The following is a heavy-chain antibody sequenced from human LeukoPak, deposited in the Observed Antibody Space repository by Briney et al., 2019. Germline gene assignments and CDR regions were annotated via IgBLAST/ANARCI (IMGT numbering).Heavy chain of an antibody. D-gene: IGHD1-26*01. CDR1: GYSFTSYW. J-gene: IGHJ4*02. V-gene: IGHV5-51*01. CDR2: IYPGDSNL. CDR3: VRHPRYSENGHYFDY. Sequence: GESLKISCKASGYSFTSYWIGWVRQMPGKGLEWMGIIYPGDSNLKYSPSFQGQVTISADKSITTAYLQWSSLKASDTAMYYCVRHPRYSENGHYFDYWGQGILVTVSS.